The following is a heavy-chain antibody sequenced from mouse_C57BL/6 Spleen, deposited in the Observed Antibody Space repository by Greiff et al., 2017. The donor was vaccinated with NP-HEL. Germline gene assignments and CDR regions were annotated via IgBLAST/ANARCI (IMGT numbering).Heavy chain of an antibody. CDR1: GYTFTSYS. J-gene: IGHJ1*03. CDR2: IYPGNSDT. V-gene: IGHV1-5*01. D-gene: IGHD1-1*01. Sequence: EVQLQQSGTVLARPGASVTMSCTTSGYTFTSYSMHWVKQRPGQGLEWIGAIYPGNSDTSYNQKFKGKATLTAVTSASTAYMELSSLTNEDSAVYYCTRYYYGSSPYWDFDVWGTGTTVTVSS. CDR3: TRYYYGSSPYWDFDV.